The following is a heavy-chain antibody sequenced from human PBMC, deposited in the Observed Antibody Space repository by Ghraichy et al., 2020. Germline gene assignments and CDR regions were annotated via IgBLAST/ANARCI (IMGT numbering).Heavy chain of an antibody. D-gene: IGHD3-22*01. Sequence: SETLSLTCAVSGYSISSTYYWGWIRQPPGKGLEWIGSIYHSGSTYYNPSLKSRVTISVDTSKNQFSLKLSSVTAADTAVYYCATTPYYFDISTYWPWGQGTLVTVSS. CDR3: ATTPYYFDISTYWP. CDR1: GYSISSTYY. J-gene: IGHJ3*01. CDR2: IYHSGST. V-gene: IGHV4-38-2*01.